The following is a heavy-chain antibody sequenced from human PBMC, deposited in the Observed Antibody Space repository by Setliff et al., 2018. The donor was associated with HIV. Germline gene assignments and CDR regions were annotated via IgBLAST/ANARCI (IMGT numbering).Heavy chain of an antibody. CDR3: ARGVFDY. Sequence: GESLKISCAASGFTFSNSWMHWVRQAPGKGLVWVSVIYVGDTTYYADSVKGRFTISRDNSKNTLYLQMNSLRAEDTAVYYCARGVFDYWGQGALVTVSS. CDR2: IYVGDTT. J-gene: IGHJ4*02. V-gene: IGHV3-53*01. CDR1: GFTFSNSW.